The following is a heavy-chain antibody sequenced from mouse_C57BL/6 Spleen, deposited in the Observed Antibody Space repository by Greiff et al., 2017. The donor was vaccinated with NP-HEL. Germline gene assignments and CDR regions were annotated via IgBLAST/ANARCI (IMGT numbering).Heavy chain of an antibody. Sequence: DVHLVESGGGLVKPGGSLKLSCAASGFTFSDYGMHWVRQAPEKGLEWVAYISSGSSTIYYADTVKGRFTISRDNAKNTLFLQMTSLRSEDTAMYYCARNSNYYCDYWGQGTTLTVSS. D-gene: IGHD2-5*01. CDR1: GFTFSDYG. V-gene: IGHV5-17*01. J-gene: IGHJ2*01. CDR3: ARNSNYYCDY. CDR2: ISSGSSTI.